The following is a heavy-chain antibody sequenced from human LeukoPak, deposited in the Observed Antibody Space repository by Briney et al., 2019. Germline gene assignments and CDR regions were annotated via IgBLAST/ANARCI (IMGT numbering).Heavy chain of an antibody. V-gene: IGHV4-4*02. J-gene: IGHJ4*02. CDR2: IYHSGST. CDR3: ARVDYGDYRFDY. CDR1: GGSISSSNW. D-gene: IGHD4-17*01. Sequence: PSGTLSLTCAVSGGSISSSNWWSWVRQPPGKGLEWIGEIYHSGSTNYNPSLKSRITISVDTSKNQFSLKLSSVTAADTAVYYCARVDYGDYRFDYWGQGALVTVSS.